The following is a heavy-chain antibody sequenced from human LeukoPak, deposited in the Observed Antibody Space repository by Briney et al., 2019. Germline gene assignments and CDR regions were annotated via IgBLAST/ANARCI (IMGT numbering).Heavy chain of an antibody. CDR2: INPSGGST. CDR3: AGSSGYFDWLLDKYYYYYGMDV. CDR1: GYTFTSYY. J-gene: IGHJ6*02. Sequence: ASVKVSCKASGYTFTSYYMHWVRQAPGQGLEWMGIINPSGGSTSYAQKFQGRVTMTRDTSTSTVYMELSSLRSEDTAVYYCAGSSGYFDWLLDKYYYYYGMDVWGQGTTVTVSS. V-gene: IGHV1-46*01. D-gene: IGHD3-9*01.